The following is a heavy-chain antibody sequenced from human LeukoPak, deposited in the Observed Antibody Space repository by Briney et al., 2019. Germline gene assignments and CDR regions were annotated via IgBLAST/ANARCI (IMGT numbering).Heavy chain of an antibody. V-gene: IGHV4-59*08. CDR2: IYYSGST. Sequence: PSETLSLTCTVSGGSISSYYWSWIRQPPGKGLEWIGYIYYSGSTNYNPSLKSRVTISVDTSKNQFSLKLSSVTAADTAVYYCARSLVLNCGMDVWGQGTTVTVSS. J-gene: IGHJ6*02. CDR3: ARSLVLNCGMDV. D-gene: IGHD3-9*01. CDR1: GGSISSYY.